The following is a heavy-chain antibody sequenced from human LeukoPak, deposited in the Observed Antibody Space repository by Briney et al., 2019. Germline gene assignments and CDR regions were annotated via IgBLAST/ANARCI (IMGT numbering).Heavy chain of an antibody. D-gene: IGHD4-17*01. V-gene: IGHV4-34*01. Sequence: PSETLSLTCAVYGGSFSGYYWSWIRQPPGKGLDWIGEINHSGSTNYNPSLKSRVTISVDTSKNQFSLKLSSVTAADTAVCYCARGPDMTTVTPTNYYYYAMDVWGQGTTVTVSS. CDR3: ARGPDMTTVTPTNYYYYAMDV. CDR1: GGSFSGYY. CDR2: INHSGST. J-gene: IGHJ6*02.